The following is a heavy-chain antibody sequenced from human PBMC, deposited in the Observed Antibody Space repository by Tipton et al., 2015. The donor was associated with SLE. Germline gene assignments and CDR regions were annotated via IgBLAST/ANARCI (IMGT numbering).Heavy chain of an antibody. V-gene: IGHV4-34*01. D-gene: IGHD3-10*01. J-gene: IGHJ5*02. Sequence: TLSLTCAVYGGSFSGYYWSWIRQPPGKGLEWIGEINHSGSTNYNPSLKSRVTISVDTSKNQLSLKLSSVTAADTAVYYCASRRDGRGTWFDPWGQGTLVTVSA. CDR1: GGSFSGYY. CDR3: ASRRDGRGTWFDP. CDR2: INHSGST.